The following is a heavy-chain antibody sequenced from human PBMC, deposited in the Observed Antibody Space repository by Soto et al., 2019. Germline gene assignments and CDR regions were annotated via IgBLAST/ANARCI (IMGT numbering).Heavy chain of an antibody. CDR1: GGSISSGGYY. CDR3: ARNPRESYDISGYVWFDP. V-gene: IGHV4-31*03. D-gene: IGHD3-22*01. J-gene: IGHJ5*02. Sequence: SETLSLTCTVSGGSISSGGYYWSWIRQHPGKGLEWSGYIYYSGITYYNPSLKSRVTISVDTSNNQFSLKLSSVTAADTAVYYCARNPRESYDISGYVWFDPWGQGTLVTV. CDR2: IYYSGIT.